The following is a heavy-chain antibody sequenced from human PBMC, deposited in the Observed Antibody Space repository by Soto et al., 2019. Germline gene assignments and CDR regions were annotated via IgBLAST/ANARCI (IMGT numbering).Heavy chain of an antibody. CDR2: MNPNSGNT. CDR3: ARGSGDGYNINWFDP. J-gene: IGHJ5*02. CDR1: GYTFTSYD. Sequence: ASVKVSFKASGYTFTSYDINWVRQATGQGLEWMGWMNPNSGNTGYAQKFQGRVTMTRNTSISTAYMELSSLRSEDTAVYYCARGSGDGYNINWFDPWGQGTLVTVSS. V-gene: IGHV1-8*01. D-gene: IGHD5-12*01.